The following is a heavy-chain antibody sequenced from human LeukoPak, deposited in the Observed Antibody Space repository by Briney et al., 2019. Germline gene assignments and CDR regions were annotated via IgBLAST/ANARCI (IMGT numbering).Heavy chain of an antibody. V-gene: IGHV3-7*01. Sequence: GGSLRLSCAASGFIFSNYWMSWVRQAPGKGLEWVANIKPDGSDKYYVDSVKGRFTISRDNAKNSLYLQMNSLRAEDTAVYYCAGEIVGATHYWGQGTLVTVSS. CDR1: GFIFSNYW. J-gene: IGHJ4*02. CDR3: AGEIVGATHY. CDR2: IKPDGSDK. D-gene: IGHD1-26*01.